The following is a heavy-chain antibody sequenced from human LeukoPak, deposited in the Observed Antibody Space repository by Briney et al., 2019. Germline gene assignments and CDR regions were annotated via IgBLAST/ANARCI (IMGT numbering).Heavy chain of an antibody. CDR2: IYPGNSDT. D-gene: IGHD2-2*01. V-gene: IGHV5-51*01. CDR3: ARRYCSSTTCQNWFDP. Sequence: GESLKISCKGSGYTFTSYWIGWVRQMPGKGLEWMGIIYPGNSDTRYSPSFQGHVTISADKSITTAYLQWSSLKASDTAMYYCARRYCSSTTCQNWFDPWGQGTLVTVSS. CDR1: GYTFTSYW. J-gene: IGHJ5*02.